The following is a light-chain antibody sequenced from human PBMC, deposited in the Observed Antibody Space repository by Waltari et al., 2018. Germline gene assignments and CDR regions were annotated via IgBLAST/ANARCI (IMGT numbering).Light chain of an antibody. CDR2: DVN. Sequence: ISCTGTSRDVGGYNYVSWYRQHPGKAPTMIIFDVNKRPSGVPDRFSGSKSGNTASLTISGLQAEDEADYYCCSYAGTSSLTFGGGTQLTVL. V-gene: IGLV2-11*03. J-gene: IGLJ2*01. CDR1: SRDVGGYNY. CDR3: CSYAGTSSLT.